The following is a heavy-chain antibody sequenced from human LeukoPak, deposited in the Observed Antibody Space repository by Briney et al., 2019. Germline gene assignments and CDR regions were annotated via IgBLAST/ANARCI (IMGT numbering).Heavy chain of an antibody. V-gene: IGHV5-51*01. Sequence: GESLKISCKGSGYSFTSYWISWVRQTPENGLEWMGIIYPGDSDTRYRPSFQGQVTISADKSINTAYLQWSSVKASDTAIYYCARRVLVPAAINAFDIWGQGTMVTVSS. J-gene: IGHJ3*02. D-gene: IGHD2-2*02. CDR2: IYPGDSDT. CDR1: GYSFTSYW. CDR3: ARRVLVPAAINAFDI.